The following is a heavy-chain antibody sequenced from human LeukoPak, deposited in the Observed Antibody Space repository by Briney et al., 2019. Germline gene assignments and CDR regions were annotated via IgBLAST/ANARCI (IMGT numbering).Heavy chain of an antibody. CDR3: TRRTASDY. Sequence: GGSLRLSCVASGFSFSSYVMNWARQAPGKGLEWVASINSGSSYVSYADSVKGRFTISRDNAKNSLYLQMNSLRVEDTAVYYCTRRTASDYWGQGSLVTVSS. J-gene: IGHJ4*02. CDR2: INSGSSYV. CDR1: GFSFSSYV. V-gene: IGHV3-21*01. D-gene: IGHD5-18*01.